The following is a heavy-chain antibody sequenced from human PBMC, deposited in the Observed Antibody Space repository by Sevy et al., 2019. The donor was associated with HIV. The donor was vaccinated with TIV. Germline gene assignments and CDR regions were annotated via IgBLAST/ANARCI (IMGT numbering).Heavy chain of an antibody. Sequence: GGSLGLSCAASGFAFSTHAMHWVRQAPGKGLEWVAVISYEGTETFYAASVEGRFTISRDNSKNMLSLQINSLRPEDTVVYYCARDGGYSIKWYPLYWGHGTLVTVSS. J-gene: IGHJ4*01. D-gene: IGHD1-26*01. V-gene: IGHV3-30-3*01. CDR3: ARDGGYSIKWYPLY. CDR2: ISYEGTET. CDR1: GFAFSTHA.